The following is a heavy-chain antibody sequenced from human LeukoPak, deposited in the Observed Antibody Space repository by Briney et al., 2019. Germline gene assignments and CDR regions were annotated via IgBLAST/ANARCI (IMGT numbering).Heavy chain of an antibody. Sequence: SETLSLTCAVYGGSFSGYYWSWIRQPPGKGLEWIGEINHSGSTNYNPSLKSRVTISVDTSKNQFSLKLSSVTAADTAVYYCARRSAVAGTKYYYYYGMDVWGQGTTVTVSS. J-gene: IGHJ6*02. D-gene: IGHD6-19*01. CDR3: ARRSAVAGTKYYYYYGMDV. CDR1: GGSFSGYY. CDR2: INHSGST. V-gene: IGHV4-34*01.